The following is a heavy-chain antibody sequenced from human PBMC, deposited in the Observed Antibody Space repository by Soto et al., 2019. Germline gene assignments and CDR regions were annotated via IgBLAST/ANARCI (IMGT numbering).Heavy chain of an antibody. J-gene: IGHJ6*02. CDR3: TRRAAAAAVVPYGMDV. V-gene: IGHV3-73*01. D-gene: IGHD6-13*01. CDR2: IRSKANSYAT. CDR1: GFTFSGSA. Sequence: GGSLRLSCAASGFTFSGSAMHWVRQASGKXLEWVGRIRSKANSYATAYAASVKGRFTISRDDSKNTAYLQMNSLKTEDTAVYYCTRRAAAAAVVPYGMDVWGQGTTVTVSS.